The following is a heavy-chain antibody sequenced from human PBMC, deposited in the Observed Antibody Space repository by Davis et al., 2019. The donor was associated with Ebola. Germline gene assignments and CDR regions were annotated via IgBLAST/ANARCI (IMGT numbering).Heavy chain of an antibody. J-gene: IGHJ3*02. V-gene: IGHV3-9*01. D-gene: IGHD6-25*01. CDR2: ISWISGNM. CDR3: AKDKAADHRSDAFDI. CDR1: GFTFDNYA. Sequence: PGGSLRLSCAASGFTFDNYAMHWVRQPPGKGLDWVSGISWISGNMGYADSVKGRFTISRDNARNSLYLQMNSLRAEDTAFYYCAKDKAADHRSDAFDIWGQGTMVTVSS.